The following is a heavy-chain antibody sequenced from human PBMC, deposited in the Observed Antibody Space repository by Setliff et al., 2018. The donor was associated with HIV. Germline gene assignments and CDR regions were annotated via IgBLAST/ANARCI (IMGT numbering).Heavy chain of an antibody. CDR1: GYSISSGFY. CDR2: IFHSGNT. V-gene: IGHV4-38-2*02. Sequence: SETLSLTCNVSGYSISSGFYWGWIRQPPGKGLEWIGNIFHSGNTDQNPSLKSRVTMSVETSENQFSLRLNSVAAADTAVYYCARRTIWGDAFDIWGRGTMVTVSS. D-gene: IGHD3-16*01. CDR3: ARRTIWGDAFDI. J-gene: IGHJ3*02.